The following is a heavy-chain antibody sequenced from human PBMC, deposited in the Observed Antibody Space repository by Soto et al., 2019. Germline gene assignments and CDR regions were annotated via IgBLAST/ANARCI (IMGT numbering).Heavy chain of an antibody. CDR2: IYYSGST. CDR1: GGSISSGDYY. V-gene: IGHV4-30-4*01. Sequence: PSETLSLTCTVSGGSISSGDYYWSWIRQPPGKGLEWIGYIYYSGSTYYNPSLKSRVTISVDTSKNQFSLKLSSVTAADTAVYYCARDVPNGDYDFWSGYYPNWFDPWGQGTLVTVSS. J-gene: IGHJ5*02. D-gene: IGHD3-3*01. CDR3: ARDVPNGDYDFWSGYYPNWFDP.